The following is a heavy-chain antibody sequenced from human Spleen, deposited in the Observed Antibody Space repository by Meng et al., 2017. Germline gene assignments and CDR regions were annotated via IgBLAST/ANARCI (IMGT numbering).Heavy chain of an antibody. V-gene: IGHV3-48*03. CDR3: ARAGHYYGSGSYRIGFDP. CDR1: GFTFSSYE. J-gene: IGHJ5*02. CDR2: ISSSGSTI. Sequence: GESLKISCAASGFTFSSYEMNWVRQAPGKGLEWVSYISSSGSTIYYADSVKGRFTISRDNAKNSLYLQMNSLRAEDTAVYYCARAGHYYGSGSYRIGFDPWGQGTLVTVSS. D-gene: IGHD3-10*01.